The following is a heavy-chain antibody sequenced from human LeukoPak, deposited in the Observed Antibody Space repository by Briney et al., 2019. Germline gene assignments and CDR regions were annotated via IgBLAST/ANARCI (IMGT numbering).Heavy chain of an antibody. CDR3: ARGWVDIVATTPYNWFDP. CDR1: GGSISSSSYY. V-gene: IGHV4-39*07. J-gene: IGHJ5*02. D-gene: IGHD5-12*01. Sequence: PSETLSLTCTVSGGSISSSSYYWSWIRQPPGKGLEWIGEINHSGSTNYNPSLKSRVTISVDTSKNQFSLKLSSVTAADTAVYYCARGWVDIVATTPYNWFDPWGQGTLVTVSS. CDR2: INHSGST.